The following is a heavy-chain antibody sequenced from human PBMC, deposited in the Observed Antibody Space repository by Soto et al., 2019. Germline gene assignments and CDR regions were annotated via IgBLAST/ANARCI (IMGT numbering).Heavy chain of an antibody. D-gene: IGHD6-19*01. V-gene: IGHV4-39*01. J-gene: IGHJ3*02. CDR2: VYYSGTT. CDR1: GGSISSSSYY. Sequence: QLLLQESGPGLVKSSETLSLTCSVSGGSISSSSYYWNWIRQSPGKGLEWIGSVYYSGTTSYNPSLKRRVTISVDTYNQFSLKLSSVTAADTAYYFCARRPMVGPVAENAFDIWGQGTRVTVSS. CDR3: ARRPMVGPVAENAFDI.